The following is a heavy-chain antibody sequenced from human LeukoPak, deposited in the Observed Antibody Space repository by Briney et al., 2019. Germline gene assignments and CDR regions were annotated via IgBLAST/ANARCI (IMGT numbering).Heavy chain of an antibody. J-gene: IGHJ4*02. Sequence: SETLSLTCTVSGGSISSSSYYWGWIRQPPGKGLEWIGSIYYSGSTYYNPSLKSRVTISVDTSKNQFSLKLSSVTAADTAVYYCARGKWLVYFDYWGQGTLVTVSS. CDR1: GGSISSSSYY. CDR2: IYYSGST. V-gene: IGHV4-39*07. CDR3: ARGKWLVYFDY. D-gene: IGHD6-19*01.